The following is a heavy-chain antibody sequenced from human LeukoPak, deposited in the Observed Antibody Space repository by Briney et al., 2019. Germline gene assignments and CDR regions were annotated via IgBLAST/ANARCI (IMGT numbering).Heavy chain of an antibody. V-gene: IGHV1-2*02. J-gene: IGHJ6*02. CDR3: ARVTMVRGVIYYYGMDV. Sequence: ASVKVSCKASGYTFTGYYMHWVRQAPGQGLEWMGWINPNSGGTNYAQKFQGRVTMTRDTSISTAYMELSRLRPDDTAVYYCARVTMVRGVIYYYGMDVWGQGTTVTVSS. CDR2: INPNSGGT. D-gene: IGHD3-10*01. CDR1: GYTFTGYY.